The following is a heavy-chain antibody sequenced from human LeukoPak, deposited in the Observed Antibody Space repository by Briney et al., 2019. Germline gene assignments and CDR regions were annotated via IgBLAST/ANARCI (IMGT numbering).Heavy chain of an antibody. J-gene: IGHJ5*02. CDR3: ATPPGGYYDSSGYLEYNWFDP. Sequence: SVKVSCKASGGTFSSYAISWVRQAPGQGHEWMGGIIPIFGTANYAQKFQGRVTITADESTSTAYMELSSLRSEDTAVYYCATPPGGYYDSSGYLEYNWFDPWGQGTLVTVSS. CDR1: GGTFSSYA. V-gene: IGHV1-69*01. CDR2: IIPIFGTA. D-gene: IGHD3-22*01.